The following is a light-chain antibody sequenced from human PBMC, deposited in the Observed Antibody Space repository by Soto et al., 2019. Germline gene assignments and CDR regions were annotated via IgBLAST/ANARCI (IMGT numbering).Light chain of an antibody. CDR2: GAS. J-gene: IGKJ1*01. CDR3: QQYNNWPRT. CDR1: QSVSSD. Sequence: EIVMTQSPATLSVSPGERATLSCRASQSVSSDLAWYHQKPGQAPRLLIYGASTRATGIPARFSGSGSGTEFTLTINSLQSEDFEVYYCQQYNNWPRTSGQGTKV. V-gene: IGKV3-15*01.